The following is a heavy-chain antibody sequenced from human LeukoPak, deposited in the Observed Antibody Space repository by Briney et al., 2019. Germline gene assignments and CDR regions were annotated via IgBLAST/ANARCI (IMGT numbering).Heavy chain of an antibody. Sequence: PSETLSLTCTVSGGSISSSSYYWGWIRQPPGKGLEWIGSIYYSGSTYYNPSLKSRVTISVDTSKNQFSLKLSSVTAADTAVYYCARGIVVFHAFDYWGQGTLVTVSS. D-gene: IGHD3-22*01. CDR3: ARGIVVFHAFDY. CDR1: GGSISSSSYY. J-gene: IGHJ4*02. V-gene: IGHV4-39*01. CDR2: IYYSGST.